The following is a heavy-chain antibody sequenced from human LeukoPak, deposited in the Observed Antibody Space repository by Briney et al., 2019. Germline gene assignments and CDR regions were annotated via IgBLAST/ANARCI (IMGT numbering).Heavy chain of an antibody. V-gene: IGHV3-23*01. D-gene: IGHD3-22*01. CDR3: AKDFAYYYDSSGHFDY. CDR1: GFPFGDFA. CDR2: ITRSGQNT. Sequence: PGGSLRLSCAASGFPFGDFAMTWVRQVPGGGLQWVSTITRSGQNTYYADSVKGRFTISRDDYKGMLYLQMNSLRAEDTAVYYCAKDFAYYYDSSGHFDYWGQGTLVTVSS. J-gene: IGHJ4*02.